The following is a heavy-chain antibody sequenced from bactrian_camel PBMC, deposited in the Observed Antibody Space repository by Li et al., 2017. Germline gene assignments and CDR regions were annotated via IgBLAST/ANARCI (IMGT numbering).Heavy chain of an antibody. Sequence: HVQLVESGGGSVQAGGSLRLSCARSGFVYTGYCISWFRQAPGKEREGVTVINSDSGSTSYVDSVKGRFTISQDNAKRTVYLQMNNLKPEDTGMYYCATWWSVGFWGQGTQVTVS. CDR1: GFVYTGYC. CDR3: ATWWSVGF. D-gene: IGHD7*01. V-gene: IGHV3S1*01. CDR2: INSDSGST. J-gene: IGHJ6*01.